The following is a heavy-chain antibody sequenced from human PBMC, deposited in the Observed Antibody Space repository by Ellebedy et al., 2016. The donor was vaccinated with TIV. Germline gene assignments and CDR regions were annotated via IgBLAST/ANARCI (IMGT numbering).Heavy chain of an antibody. CDR1: GFTFSSYY. D-gene: IGHD3-3*01. Sequence: GESLKISCAASGFTFSSYYMHWVRQAPGKGLVWVSHISSDGSHINYADSVKGRFTISRDNAKNTLYLQMNSLRAEDTAVYYCAREWRAFDLWGQGTMVTVSS. CDR2: ISSDGSHI. J-gene: IGHJ3*01. V-gene: IGHV3-74*01. CDR3: AREWRAFDL.